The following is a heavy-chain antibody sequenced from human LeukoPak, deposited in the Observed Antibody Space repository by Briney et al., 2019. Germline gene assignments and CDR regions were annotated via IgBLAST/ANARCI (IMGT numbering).Heavy chain of an antibody. CDR3: ARDDCGGDCYLGY. CDR1: GGTFSSYA. CDR2: IIPIFGTA. Sequence: GASVKVSCKASGGTFSSYAISWVRQAPGQGLEWMGGIIPIFGTANYAQKFQGRVTITADESTSTAYMELSSLRSEDTAVYYCARDDCGGDCYLGYWGREPWSPSPQ. D-gene: IGHD2-21*02. V-gene: IGHV1-69*13. J-gene: IGHJ4*02.